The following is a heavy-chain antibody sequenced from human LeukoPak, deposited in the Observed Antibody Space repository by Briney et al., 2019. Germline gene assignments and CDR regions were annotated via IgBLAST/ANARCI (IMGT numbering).Heavy chain of an antibody. Sequence: GGSLRLSCAASGFILSDHYMDWVRQAPGKGLEWVGRIRHKADGYTTEYAASVKGRFSVSRVDSKNSVYLQMNSLRAEDTAVYYCARVEGYSSSDWGQGTMVTVSS. J-gene: IGHJ3*01. D-gene: IGHD6-6*01. CDR2: IRHKADGYTT. CDR3: ARVEGYSSSD. V-gene: IGHV3-72*01. CDR1: GFILSDHY.